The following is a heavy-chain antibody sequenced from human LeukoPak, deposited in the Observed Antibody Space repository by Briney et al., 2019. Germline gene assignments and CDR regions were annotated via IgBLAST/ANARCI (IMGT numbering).Heavy chain of an antibody. CDR2: IYNSGND. CDR3: ARASIAAAGPSDFWFDP. CDR1: GGSISSPNYY. D-gene: IGHD6-13*01. V-gene: IGHV4-61*02. Sequence: SETLSLTCTVSGGSISSPNYYWNWIRQPAGKGLEWIGRIYNSGNDNYNPSLKSRVTISIDTSKNQFSLKLSSVTAADTAVYYCARASIAAAGPSDFWFDPWGQGTLVTVSS. J-gene: IGHJ5*02.